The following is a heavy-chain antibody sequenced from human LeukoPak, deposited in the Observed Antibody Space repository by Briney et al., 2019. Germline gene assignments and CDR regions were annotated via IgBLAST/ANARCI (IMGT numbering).Heavy chain of an antibody. V-gene: IGHV1-69*05. CDR3: ARGYCSSTSCYSPPEN. CDR2: IIPIFGTA. D-gene: IGHD2-2*01. CDR1: GGTFTIYA. J-gene: IGHJ4*02. Sequence: GASVTVSFTASGGTFTIYAISWGRQAPGQGLEWMGGIIPIFGTANYAQKFQGRVTITTDESTSTAYMELSSLRSEDTAVYYCARGYCSSTSCYSPPENWGQGTLVTVSS.